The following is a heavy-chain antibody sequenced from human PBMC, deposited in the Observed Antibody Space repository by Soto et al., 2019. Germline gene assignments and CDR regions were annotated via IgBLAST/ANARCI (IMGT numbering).Heavy chain of an antibody. V-gene: IGHV1-46*01. CDR2: INPSGGST. Sequence: ASSEGLCKASGYTFTSYYMHWVRQAPGQGLEWMGIINPSGGSTSYAQKFQGRVTMTRDTSTNTVYMELSSLRSEDTAVFYCARDYYDTFDYWGQGTLVTVSS. CDR1: GYTFTSYY. D-gene: IGHD3-22*01. J-gene: IGHJ4*02. CDR3: ARDYYDTFDY.